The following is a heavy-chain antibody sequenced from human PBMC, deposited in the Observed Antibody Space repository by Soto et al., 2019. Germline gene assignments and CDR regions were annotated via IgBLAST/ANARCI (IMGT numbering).Heavy chain of an antibody. CDR1: GGTFPNST. CDR2: IIPVLNIA. Sequence: QVQLVQSGAEMKRPGSSVKVSCEASGGTFPNSTFNWVRQAPGQGLEWMGRIIPVLNIANYAQNFHGRITITADKSTSTAYLELTSLRSDDTAIYFCARAPTASSLFVYWGQGSLVTVSS. CDR3: ARAPTASSLFVY. D-gene: IGHD1-26*01. V-gene: IGHV1-69*02. J-gene: IGHJ4*02.